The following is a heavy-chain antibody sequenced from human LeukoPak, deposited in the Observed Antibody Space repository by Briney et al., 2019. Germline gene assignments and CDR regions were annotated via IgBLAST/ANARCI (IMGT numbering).Heavy chain of an antibody. J-gene: IGHJ5*02. CDR1: GGSISTSYYY. V-gene: IGHV4-39*01. Sequence: PSENLSLSCTVSGGSISTSYYYWGWIRQPPGKGLEWIGSIYYSGSTYYNPSLKSRVTISVDTSKNQFSLKLSSVTAADTAVYYCARHEGLLQSPFDPWAQGTLVTVSS. CDR3: ARHEGLLQSPFDP. D-gene: IGHD1-26*01. CDR2: IYYSGST.